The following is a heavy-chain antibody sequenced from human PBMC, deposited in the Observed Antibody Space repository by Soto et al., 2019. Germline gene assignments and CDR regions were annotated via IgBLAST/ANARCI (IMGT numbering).Heavy chain of an antibody. Sequence: EVQLVESGGTLVQPGGSLRLSCAASGFTLSTYYMHWVRQAAGKGLEWVSYISSSGTDIKYADSVKGRFTISRDNARNSLYLQMDSQRVEDTAIYYCAKMHSRSSVEDYWGQGTLVTVSS. V-gene: IGHV3-48*01. J-gene: IGHJ4*02. CDR1: GFTLSTYY. CDR2: ISSSGTDI. D-gene: IGHD6-6*01. CDR3: AKMHSRSSVEDY.